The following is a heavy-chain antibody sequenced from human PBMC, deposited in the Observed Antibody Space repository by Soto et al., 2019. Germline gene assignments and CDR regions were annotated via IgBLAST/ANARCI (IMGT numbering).Heavy chain of an antibody. D-gene: IGHD3-10*01. Sequence: ASVPGACKASGYTFTIDYMHWVRQAPGQGLEWMGIINPSGGSTSYAQKFQGRVTMTRDTSTSTVYMELSSLRSEDTAVYYCAREILWFGEFLYYYYYGMDVRGQGTTVTVSS. V-gene: IGHV1-46*01. CDR3: AREILWFGEFLYYYYYGMDV. J-gene: IGHJ6*02. CDR1: GYTFTIDY. CDR2: INPSGGST.